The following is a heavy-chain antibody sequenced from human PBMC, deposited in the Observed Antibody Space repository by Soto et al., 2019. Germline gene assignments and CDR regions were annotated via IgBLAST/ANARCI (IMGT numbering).Heavy chain of an antibody. J-gene: IGHJ5*02. CDR3: ARHHQYYDFWSGYYMASSLPPGWFDP. V-gene: IGHV3-30-3*01. CDR2: ISYDGSNK. Sequence: GGSLRLSCAASGFTFSSYAMHWVRQAPGKGLEWVAVISYDGSNKYYADSVKGRFTISRDNSKNTLYLQMNSLRAEDTAVYYCARHHQYYDFWSGYYMASSLPPGWFDPWGQGTLVTVSS. D-gene: IGHD3-3*01. CDR1: GFTFSSYA.